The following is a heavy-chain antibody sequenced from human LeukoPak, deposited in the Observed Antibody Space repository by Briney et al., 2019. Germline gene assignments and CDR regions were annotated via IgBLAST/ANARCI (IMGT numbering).Heavy chain of an antibody. CDR2: IYTSGST. CDR3: ARFNYYDSGGSWYYFDY. CDR1: GGSISSYY. Sequence: SETLSLTCTVSGGSISSYYWSWIRQPPGKGLEWIGYIYTSGSTNYNPSLKSRVTISVDTSKNQFSLKLSSVTAADTAVYYCARFNYYDSGGSWYYFDYWGQGTLVTVSS. D-gene: IGHD3-22*01. V-gene: IGHV4-4*09. J-gene: IGHJ4*02.